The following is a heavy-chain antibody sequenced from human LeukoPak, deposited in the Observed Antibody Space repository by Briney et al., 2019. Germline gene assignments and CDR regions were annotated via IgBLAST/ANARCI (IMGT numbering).Heavy chain of an antibody. D-gene: IGHD1-7*01. CDR3: ARDVRAYGGYGRNLELAFDI. Sequence: GASVKVSCKASGYTFTSYGISWVRQAPGQGLEWMGWISAYNGNTNYAQKLQGRVTMTTDTSTSTAYVELRSLRSDDTAVYYCARDVRAYGGYGRNLELAFDIWGQGTMVTVSS. CDR1: GYTFTSYG. J-gene: IGHJ3*02. V-gene: IGHV1-18*01. CDR2: ISAYNGNT.